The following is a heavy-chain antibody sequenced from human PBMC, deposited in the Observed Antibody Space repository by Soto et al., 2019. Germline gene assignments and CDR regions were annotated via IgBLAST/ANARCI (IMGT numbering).Heavy chain of an antibody. D-gene: IGHD3-22*01. CDR2: IIPIFGTA. Sequence: ASVKVSCKASGGTFSSYAISSVRQAPGQGLEWMGGIIPIFGTANYAQKFQGRVTITADESTSTAYMELSSLRSEDTAVYYCAREGYYYDSTSAFDIWGQGTMVTVSS. CDR3: AREGYYYDSTSAFDI. J-gene: IGHJ3*02. CDR1: GGTFSSYA. V-gene: IGHV1-69*13.